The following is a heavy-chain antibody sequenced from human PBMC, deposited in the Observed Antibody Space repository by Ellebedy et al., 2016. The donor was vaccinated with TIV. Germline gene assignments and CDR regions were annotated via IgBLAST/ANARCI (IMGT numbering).Heavy chain of an antibody. CDR1: GFTFSSYW. D-gene: IGHD2-15*01. CDR3: ARVMVGVATFDY. Sequence: GESLKISCAASGFTFSSYWMSWVRQAPGKGLEWVAKIKPDGSDKWYVDSVKGRLTISRDSAKNSLYLQINSLRAEDTAVYYFARVMVGVATFDYWGQGTLVTVSS. CDR2: IKPDGSDK. J-gene: IGHJ4*02. V-gene: IGHV3-7*01.